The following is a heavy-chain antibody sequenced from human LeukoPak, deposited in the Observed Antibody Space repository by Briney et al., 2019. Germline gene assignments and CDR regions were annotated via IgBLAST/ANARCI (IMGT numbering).Heavy chain of an antibody. Sequence: GGSLRLSCAASGFTFSSYSMNWVRQAPGKGLEWVSSISSSSSYIYYADSVKGRFTISRDNAKNSLYLQMNSLRAEDTALYYCARDHVVPAAHDYWGQGTLVTVSS. CDR1: GFTFSSYS. D-gene: IGHD2-2*01. CDR2: ISSSSSYI. V-gene: IGHV3-21*01. CDR3: ARDHVVPAAHDY. J-gene: IGHJ4*02.